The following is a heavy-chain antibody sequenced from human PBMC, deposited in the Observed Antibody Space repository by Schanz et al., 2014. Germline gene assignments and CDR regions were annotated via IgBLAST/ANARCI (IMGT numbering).Heavy chain of an antibody. J-gene: IGHJ3*02. CDR1: GFNFSDYA. D-gene: IGHD3-10*01. CDR2: FVHPGGST. Sequence: EEQLVESGGGLVQPGGSLRLSCAASGFNFSDYAMCWVRQAPGKGLEWVSFVHPGGSTYYPDSVKGRFTISRDSSKNTLYLQMNSLRPEDTAVYYCAKGRFGELSAFDIWGQGTMXTVSS. CDR3: AKGRFGELSAFDI. V-gene: IGHV3-23*03.